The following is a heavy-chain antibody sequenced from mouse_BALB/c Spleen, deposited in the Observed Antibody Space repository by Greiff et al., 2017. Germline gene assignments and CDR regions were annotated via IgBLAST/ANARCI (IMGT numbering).Heavy chain of an antibody. CDR2: IDPSDSYT. V-gene: IGHV1-59*01. J-gene: IGHJ1*01. CDR1: GYTFTSFW. CDR3: ARGGRGWYIDV. D-gene: IGHD3-3*01. Sequence: QVQLQQPGAELVRPGASVKMSCEASGYTFTSFWMHWVKQRPGQGLEWFGVIDPSDSYTGYNQKFKGKATLTVDTPSSTAYMQLSSLTSEDSAVYYCARGGRGWYIDVWGAGTTVTVSS.